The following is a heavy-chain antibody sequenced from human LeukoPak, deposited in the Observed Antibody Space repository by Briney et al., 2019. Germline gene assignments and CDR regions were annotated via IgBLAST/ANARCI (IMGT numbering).Heavy chain of an antibody. CDR2: ISSSGSTI. V-gene: IGHV3-11*01. D-gene: IGHD2-2*03. CDR3: ARVDDYYYYYYYMDV. CDR1: GFTFSDYY. Sequence: GGSLRLSCAASGFTFSDYYMSWIRQAPGKGLEWVSYISSSGSTIYYADSVKGRFTISRDNAKNSLYLQMNSLRVEDTAVYYCARVDDYYYYYYYMDVWGKGTTVTVSS. J-gene: IGHJ6*03.